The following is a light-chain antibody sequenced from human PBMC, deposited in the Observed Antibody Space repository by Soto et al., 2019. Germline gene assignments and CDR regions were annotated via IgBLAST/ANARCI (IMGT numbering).Light chain of an antibody. CDR3: QQYNKWPRT. CDR2: GAS. CDR1: QSVNSH. V-gene: IGKV3D-15*01. J-gene: IGKJ1*01. Sequence: EIVMTQSPATLSVSPGERATLSCRASQSVNSHLAWYQQKPGQAPRLLIYGASARANGIPAKFSGSGSGTEFTLTISSLQSEDFAVYYCQQYNKWPRTFGQGTKVDIK.